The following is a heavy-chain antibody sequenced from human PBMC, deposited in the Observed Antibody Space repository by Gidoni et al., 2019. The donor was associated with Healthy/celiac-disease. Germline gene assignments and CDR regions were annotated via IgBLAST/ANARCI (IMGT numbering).Heavy chain of an antibody. CDR1: GFTFSSYG. D-gene: IGHD3-3*01. Sequence: QVQLVESGGGVVQLGRSLRLSCAASGFTFSSYGMHWVRQAPVQGLEWEAVISYYGSNKYDADSVKGRFTISRDNSKNTRYLQMNSLRAEDTAVYYCAKDYDSVKGYFDYWGQGTLVTVSS. CDR3: AKDYDSVKGYFDY. J-gene: IGHJ4*02. V-gene: IGHV3-30*18. CDR2: ISYYGSNK.